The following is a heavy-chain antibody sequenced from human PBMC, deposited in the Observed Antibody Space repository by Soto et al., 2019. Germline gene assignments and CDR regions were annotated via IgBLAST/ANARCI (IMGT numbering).Heavy chain of an antibody. V-gene: IGHV1-46*01. CDR2: INPSGGST. CDR1: AYTFTSYD. J-gene: IGHJ3*02. D-gene: IGHD3-22*01. Sequence: ASVKLSCKASAYTFTSYDIHWVRQAPGQGLEWMGIINPSGGSTSYAQKFQGRVTMTRDTSTSTVYMELSSLRSEDTAVYYCARGPDPENYYYSSAQMGNAFDIWG. CDR3: ARGPDPENYYYSSAQMGNAFDI.